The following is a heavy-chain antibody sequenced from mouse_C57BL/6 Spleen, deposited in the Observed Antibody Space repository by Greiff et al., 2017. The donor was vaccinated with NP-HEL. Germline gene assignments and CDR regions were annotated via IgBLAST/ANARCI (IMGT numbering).Heavy chain of an antibody. CDR2: ISYDGSN. CDR3: ASDYYYGSSYDWYFDV. CDR1: GYSITSGYY. J-gene: IGHJ1*03. Sequence: VQLKESGPGLVKPSQSLSLTCSVTGYSITSGYYWNWIRQFPGNKLEWMGYISYDGSNNYNPSLKNRISITRDTSKNQFFLKLNSVTTEDTATYYCASDYYYGSSYDWYFDVWGTGTTVTVSS. V-gene: IGHV3-6*01. D-gene: IGHD1-1*01.